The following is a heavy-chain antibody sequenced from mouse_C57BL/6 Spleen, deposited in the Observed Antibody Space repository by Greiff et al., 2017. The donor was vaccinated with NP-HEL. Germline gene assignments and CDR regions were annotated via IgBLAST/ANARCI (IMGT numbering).Heavy chain of an antibody. CDR1: GYAFSSSW. V-gene: IGHV1-82*01. J-gene: IGHJ2*01. CDR2: IYPGDGDT. Sequence: QVQLKQSGPELVKPGASVKISCKASGYAFSSSWMNWVKQRPGKGLEWIGRIYPGDGDTKYNGKFKGKAKLTADNSSSTAYMQVSSLTSEDSAVYFCAGHFDYWGQGTTLTVSS. CDR3: AGHFDY.